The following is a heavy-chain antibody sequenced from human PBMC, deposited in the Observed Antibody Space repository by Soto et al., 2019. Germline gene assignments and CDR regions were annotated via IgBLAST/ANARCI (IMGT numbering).Heavy chain of an antibody. CDR3: ARHAIGVVVPAAIRN. D-gene: IGHD2-15*01. CDR1: GGSISGSSYY. Sequence: SETLSLTCVVSGGSISGSSYYWDWIRQPPGKGLEWIGTIYYSGTSNYNPSLTGRVTISVDTSKNQFSLKLTSVTAADTAVYYCARHAIGVVVPAAIRNWGQGSLVTVSS. CDR2: IYYSGTS. V-gene: IGHV4-39*01. J-gene: IGHJ4*02.